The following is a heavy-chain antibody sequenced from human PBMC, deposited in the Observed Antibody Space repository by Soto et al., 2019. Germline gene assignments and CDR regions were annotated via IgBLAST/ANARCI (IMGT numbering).Heavy chain of an antibody. D-gene: IGHD5-18*01. CDR3: ARGRGTAMVNWFDP. CDR1: GGSISSSSYY. V-gene: IGHV4-39*07. Sequence: SETLSLTCPVSGGSISSSSYYWGWIRQPPGKGLEWIGSIYYSGSTYYNPSLKSRVTISVDTSKNQFSLKLSSVTAADTAVYYCARGRGTAMVNWFDPWGQGTLVTVSS. J-gene: IGHJ5*02. CDR2: IYYSGST.